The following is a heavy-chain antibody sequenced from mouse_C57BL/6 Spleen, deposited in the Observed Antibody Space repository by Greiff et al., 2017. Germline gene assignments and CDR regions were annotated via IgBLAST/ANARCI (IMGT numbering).Heavy chain of an antibody. CDR1: GYTFTSYW. CDR3: ARPNHTGAWFAY. Sequence: QVQLQQPGAELVMPGASVKLSCKASGYTFTSYWMHWVKQRPGQGLEWIGEIDPSDSYTNYNQKFKGKSTLTVDKSSSTAYMQLSSLPSEDSAVYYCARPNHTGAWFAYWGQGTLVTVSA. J-gene: IGHJ3*01. CDR2: IDPSDSYT. D-gene: IGHD6-1*01. V-gene: IGHV1-69*01.